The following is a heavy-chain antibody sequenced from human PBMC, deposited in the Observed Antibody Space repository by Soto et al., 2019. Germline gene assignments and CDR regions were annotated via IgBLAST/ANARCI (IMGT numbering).Heavy chain of an antibody. D-gene: IGHD1-26*01. CDR3: AKVGWEPPGLDY. Sequence: QVQLVESGGGVVQPGRSLRLSCAASGFTFSSYGMHWVRQAPGKGLEWVAVISYDGSNKYYADSVKGRFTISRDNSKNTLYLQMNSLTAEDTAVYYCAKVGWEPPGLDYWGQGTLVTVSS. CDR2: ISYDGSNK. J-gene: IGHJ4*02. CDR1: GFTFSSYG. V-gene: IGHV3-30*18.